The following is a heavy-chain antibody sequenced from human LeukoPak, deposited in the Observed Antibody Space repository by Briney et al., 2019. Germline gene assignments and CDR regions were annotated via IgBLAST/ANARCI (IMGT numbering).Heavy chain of an antibody. J-gene: IGHJ4*02. Sequence: ASVKVSCKASGGSFSSYAISWVRQAPGQGLEWMGRIIPILGIANYAQKFQGRVTITADKSTSTAYMELSSLRSEDTAVYYCANIPASDYDILTVPGYWGQGTLVTVSS. CDR1: GGSFSSYA. CDR2: IIPILGIA. D-gene: IGHD3-9*01. V-gene: IGHV1-69*04. CDR3: ANIPASDYDILTVPGY.